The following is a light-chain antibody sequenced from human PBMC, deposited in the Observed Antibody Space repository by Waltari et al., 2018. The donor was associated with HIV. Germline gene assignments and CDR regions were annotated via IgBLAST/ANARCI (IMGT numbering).Light chain of an antibody. CDR3: QQFFSAPLT. J-gene: IGKJ4*01. CDR1: HNILYNSKNKNY. CDR2: WAS. Sequence: DIVMTQSPESLAVSLGERATIHCKSSHNILYNSKNKNYLAWYQQKPGQPPRLLFSWASTRQSGVPDRFSGGGSGTDFTLIINKLQPEDVALYFCQQFFSAPLTFGGGTKVEI. V-gene: IGKV4-1*01.